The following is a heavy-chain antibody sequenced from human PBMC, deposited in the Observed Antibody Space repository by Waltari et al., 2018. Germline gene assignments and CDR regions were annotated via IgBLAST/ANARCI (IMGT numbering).Heavy chain of an antibody. D-gene: IGHD6-13*01. CDR1: GLHFSSYA. J-gene: IGHJ3*02. CDR2: ISGSGGST. V-gene: IGHV3-23*04. CDR3: AKDLYSSSWFDAFDI. Sequence: EVQLVESGGGLVQPGGSLSLSCAASGLHFSSYAMSWVRHAPGKGLEWVSAISGSGGSTYYADSVKGRFTISRDNSKNTLYLQMNSLRAEDTAVYYCAKDLYSSSWFDAFDIWGQGTMVTVSS.